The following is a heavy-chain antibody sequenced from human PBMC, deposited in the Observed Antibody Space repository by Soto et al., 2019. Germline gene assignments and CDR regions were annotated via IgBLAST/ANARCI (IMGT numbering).Heavy chain of an antibody. Sequence: EVQLVQSGAEVKKPGESLKISCKGSGYSFTSYWIGWVRQMPGKGLEWMGIIYPGDSDTRYSPSFQGQVTISADKSISTAYLQWSSLKASDTGMYYCARHEGMGATPEYYFDYWGQGTLVTVSS. J-gene: IGHJ4*02. D-gene: IGHD1-26*01. CDR1: GYSFTSYW. V-gene: IGHV5-51*01. CDR3: ARHEGMGATPEYYFDY. CDR2: IYPGDSDT.